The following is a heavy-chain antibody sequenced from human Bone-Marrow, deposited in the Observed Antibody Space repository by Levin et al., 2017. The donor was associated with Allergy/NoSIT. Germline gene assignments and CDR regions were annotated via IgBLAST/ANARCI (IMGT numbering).Heavy chain of an antibody. J-gene: IGHJ4*02. V-gene: IGHV1-69*04. CDR1: GGTFSIYA. CDR2: IHPVLSMA. CDR3: VTDPTTGTNFDF. D-gene: IGHD1-1*01. Sequence: RASVKVSCQASGGTFSIYAIGWVRQAPGQGLEWMGRIHPVLSMANHAQQFQGRLTLTADMSTTTAYMELSSLTSGDTALYYCVTDPTTGTNFDFWGQGTLVTVSS.